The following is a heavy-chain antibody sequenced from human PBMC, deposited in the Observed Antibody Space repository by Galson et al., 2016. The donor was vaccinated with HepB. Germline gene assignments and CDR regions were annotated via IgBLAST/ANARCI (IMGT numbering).Heavy chain of an antibody. D-gene: IGHD2-2*01. CDR1: GYTFTTYY. CDR2: INPNGGST. Sequence: SVKVSCKALGYTFTTYYIHWIRQAPGQGLEWMGIINPNGGSTTFAQKFQGRVTMTRDTSTSTVYIDLGSLRSEDTAVYYCARGYCSATDCYAGLGLDVWGQGTTVIVS. CDR3: ARGYCSATDCYAGLGLDV. J-gene: IGHJ6*02. V-gene: IGHV1-46*01.